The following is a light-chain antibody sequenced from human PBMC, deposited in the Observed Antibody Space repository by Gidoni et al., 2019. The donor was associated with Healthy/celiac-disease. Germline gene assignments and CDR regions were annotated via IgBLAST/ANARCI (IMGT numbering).Light chain of an antibody. CDR1: SSDVGGYNY. J-gene: IGLJ2*01. CDR3: SSYTSSSTRV. Sequence: QSALTQPASVSGSPGQSITISCTGTSSDVGGYNYVSWYQHPPGKAPKLMIYDVSNRPSGVSNRFSGSKSGNTASLTISGLQAEDEADYYCSSYTSSSTRVFGGGTKLTVL. CDR2: DVS. V-gene: IGLV2-14*03.